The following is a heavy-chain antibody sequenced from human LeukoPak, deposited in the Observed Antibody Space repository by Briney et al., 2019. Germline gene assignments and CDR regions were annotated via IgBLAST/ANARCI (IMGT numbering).Heavy chain of an antibody. CDR2: ISGSGGST. V-gene: IGHV3-23*01. CDR1: GFTLSSYA. CDR3: AKDHFPSRLPDY. D-gene: IGHD3-16*01. J-gene: IGHJ4*02. Sequence: GGSLRLSCAASGFTLSSYAMSWVRQAPGKGLEWVSAISGSGGSTYYADSVKGRFTISRDNSKNTLYLQMNSLRAEDTAVYYCAKDHFPSRLPDYWDQGTLVTVSS.